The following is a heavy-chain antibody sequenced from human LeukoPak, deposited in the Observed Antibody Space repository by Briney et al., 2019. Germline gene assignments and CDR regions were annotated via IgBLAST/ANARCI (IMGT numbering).Heavy chain of an antibody. D-gene: IGHD7-27*01. Sequence: PSETLSLTCTVSGGSISSSSYYWGWIRQPPGKGLEWIGSIYYSGSTYYNPSLKSRVTISVDTSKNQFSLKLSSVTAADTAVYYCARGLLGNYYYYYGMDVWGQGTTVTVSS. CDR3: ARGLLGNYYYYYGMDV. CDR2: IYYSGST. CDR1: GGSISSSSYY. V-gene: IGHV4-39*07. J-gene: IGHJ6*02.